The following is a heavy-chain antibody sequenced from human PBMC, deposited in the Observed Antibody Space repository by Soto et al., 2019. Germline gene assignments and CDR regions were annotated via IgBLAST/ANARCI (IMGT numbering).Heavy chain of an antibody. V-gene: IGHV3-48*02. CDR2: ISSSSSAI. J-gene: IGHJ4*02. CDR3: ASDRSLGSNWYYYLES. CDR1: GFTFSTYA. D-gene: IGHD3-16*01. Sequence: LIXCCTTSGFTFSTYAMNWVRQFPGRGLEWVSYISSSSSAIDYADSVKGRFTVSRDNAKNSLYLQMNSLRDEDTAVYYCASDRSLGSNWYYYLESWGQGTLVTVSS.